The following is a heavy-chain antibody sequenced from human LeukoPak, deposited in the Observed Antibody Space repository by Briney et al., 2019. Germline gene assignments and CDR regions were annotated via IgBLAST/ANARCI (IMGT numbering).Heavy chain of an antibody. CDR2: IYYSGST. CDR1: GGSISSGSYY. V-gene: IGHV4-39*01. J-gene: IGHJ5*02. D-gene: IGHD1-26*01. Sequence: PSETLSLTCTVSGGSISSGSYYWGWIRQPPGKGLEWIGTIYYSGSTYFNPSLKSRVTISLDTSENQFSLKLTSVTAADTAVYYCARHEGYTGSQPRAFDPWGQGTLVTVSS. CDR3: ARHEGYTGSQPRAFDP.